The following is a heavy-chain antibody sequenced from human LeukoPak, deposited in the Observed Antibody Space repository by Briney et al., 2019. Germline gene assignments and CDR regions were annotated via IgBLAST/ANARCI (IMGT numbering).Heavy chain of an antibody. CDR2: IIPIFGTA. CDR3: ASVVGGDGDFDY. V-gene: IGHV1-69*13. CDR1: GGTFSSYA. J-gene: IGHJ4*02. D-gene: IGHD2-15*01. Sequence: SVKVSCKASGGTFSSYAISWVRQAPGQGLEWMGRIIPIFGTANYAQKFQGRVTITADEATSTAYMELSSLRSEDTAVYYCASVVGGDGDFDYWGQGTLVTVSS.